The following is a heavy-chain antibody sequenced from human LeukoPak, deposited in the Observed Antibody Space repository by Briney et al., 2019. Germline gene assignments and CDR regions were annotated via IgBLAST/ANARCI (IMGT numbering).Heavy chain of an antibody. CDR3: ARSAAYCGGGCYYHYYYYMDV. D-gene: IGHD2-21*02. CDR2: IYYSGTT. CDR1: GVSISSSNYY. Sequence: SETLSLTCTVSGVSISSSNYYWGWIRQPPGKGLEWIGTIYYSGTTYYSPSLRSRVTISVDTSNNQFSLELSSVTAADTAVYYCARSAAYCGGGCYYHYYYYMDVWGKGTTVTVSS. V-gene: IGHV4-39*07. J-gene: IGHJ6*03.